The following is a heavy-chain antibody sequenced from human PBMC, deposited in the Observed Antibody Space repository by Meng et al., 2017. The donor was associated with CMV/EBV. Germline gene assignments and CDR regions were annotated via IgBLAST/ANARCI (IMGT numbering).Heavy chain of an antibody. CDR1: GFTFSSYD. J-gene: IGHJ6*02. CDR2: IGTAGDT. D-gene: IGHD2-2*01. Sequence: GESLKISCAASGFTFSSYDMHWVRQATGKGLEWVSAIGTAGDTYYPGSVKGRFTISRENAKNSLYLQMNSLRAGDTAVYYCARAGDYRYCSSTSCYWANYYYGMDVWGQGTTVTVSS. CDR3: ARAGDYRYCSSTSCYWANYYYGMDV. V-gene: IGHV3-13*01.